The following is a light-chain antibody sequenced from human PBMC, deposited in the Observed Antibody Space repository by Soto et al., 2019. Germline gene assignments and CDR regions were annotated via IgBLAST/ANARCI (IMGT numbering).Light chain of an antibody. CDR2: GAS. Sequence: EIVMTQSPGTLSVSTGEGATLSCRASQSVDSNLAWYQQKPGQAPRLLIYGASTRATGIPDRFRGSGSGTEFTLTISSLQSEDFAVYYCQQYDSWPLTFGGGIKVEIK. CDR1: QSVDSN. J-gene: IGKJ4*01. CDR3: QQYDSWPLT. V-gene: IGKV3D-15*01.